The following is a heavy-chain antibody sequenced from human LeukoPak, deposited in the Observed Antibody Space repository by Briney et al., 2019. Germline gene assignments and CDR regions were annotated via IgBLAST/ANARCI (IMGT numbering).Heavy chain of an antibody. CDR1: GGTFSSYA. V-gene: IGHV1-69*13. CDR2: IIPISGTA. D-gene: IGHD3-22*01. CDR3: ARDTADYYDSSGHAY. J-gene: IGHJ4*02. Sequence: SVKVSCKASGGTFSSYAISWVRQAPGQGLEWMGGIIPISGTANYAQKFQGRVTITADESTSTAYMELSSLRSEDTAVYCCARDTADYYDSSGHAYWGQGTLVTVSS.